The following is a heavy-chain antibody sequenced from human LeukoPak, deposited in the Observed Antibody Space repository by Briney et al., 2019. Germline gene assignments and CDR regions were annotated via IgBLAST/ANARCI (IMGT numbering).Heavy chain of an antibody. CDR2: ISGSDGST. CDR3: ARSTESELLWFGELHFDY. CDR1: GFTFSSYA. D-gene: IGHD3-10*01. V-gene: IGHV3-23*01. Sequence: GGSLRLSCAASGFTFSSYAMSWVRQAPGKGLEWVSAISGSDGSTYYADSVKGRFTISRDNSKNTLYLQMNSLRAEDTAVYYCARSTESELLWFGELHFDYWGQGTLVTASS. J-gene: IGHJ4*02.